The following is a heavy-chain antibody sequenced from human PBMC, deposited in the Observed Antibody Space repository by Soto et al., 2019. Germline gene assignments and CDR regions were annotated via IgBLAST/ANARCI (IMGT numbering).Heavy chain of an antibody. CDR1: VFSLSTSGVG. V-gene: IGHV2-5*02. J-gene: IGHJ6*02. CDR2: IYWADDK. Sequence: QITLKESGPTLVKPTQTLTLTCTFSVFSLSTSGVGVAWIRQPPGKALEWLALIYWADDKRDRPSLESRLTITKDTSRNQVVLTMTNIDSVYTATDYCAYLPCSGGSCYWFSFSGMDVSGQGTTVTVSS. D-gene: IGHD2-15*01. CDR3: AYLPCSGGSCYWFSFSGMDV.